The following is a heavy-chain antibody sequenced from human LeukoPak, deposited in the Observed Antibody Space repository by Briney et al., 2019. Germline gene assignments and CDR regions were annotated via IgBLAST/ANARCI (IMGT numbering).Heavy chain of an antibody. J-gene: IGHJ4*02. CDR1: GFTFSSYS. D-gene: IGHD6-6*01. Sequence: GGSLRLSCAASGFTFSSYSMNWVRQAPGKGLEWVSSISSSSSYIYYADSVKGRFTISRDNSKNTLYLQMNSLRAEDTAVYYCAREPRRTARPPDYWGQGTLVTVSS. V-gene: IGHV3-21*01. CDR3: AREPRRTARPPDY. CDR2: ISSSSSYI.